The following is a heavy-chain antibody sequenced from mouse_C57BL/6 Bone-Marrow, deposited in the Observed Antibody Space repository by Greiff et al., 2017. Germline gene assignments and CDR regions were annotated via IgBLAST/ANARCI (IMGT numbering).Heavy chain of an antibody. D-gene: IGHD2-3*01. CDR3: ARGGWLLRNWFAY. Sequence: QVQLQQPGAELVMPGASVKLSCKASGYTFTSYWMHWVKQRPGQGLEWIGEIDPSDSYTNYNQKFKGKSTLTVDKSSSTAYMQLSSLTSEDSAFYYCARGGWLLRNWFAYWGQGTLVTVAA. J-gene: IGHJ3*01. V-gene: IGHV1-69*01. CDR1: GYTFTSYW. CDR2: IDPSDSYT.